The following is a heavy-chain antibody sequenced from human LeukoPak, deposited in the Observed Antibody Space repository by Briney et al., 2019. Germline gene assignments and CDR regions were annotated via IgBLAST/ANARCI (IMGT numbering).Heavy chain of an antibody. CDR2: IISSSRDI. CDR3: ARDSDSSGHYYMDYFDY. J-gene: IGHJ4*02. Sequence: GGSLRLSCAASGFTFTSYAMNWVRQAPGKGLEWVSSIISSSRDINYADSVKGRFTISRDNAWNSLYLQMNSLRAEDTAVYYCARDSDSSGHYYMDYFDYWGQGALVTVSS. CDR1: GFTFTSYA. D-gene: IGHD3-22*01. V-gene: IGHV3-21*01.